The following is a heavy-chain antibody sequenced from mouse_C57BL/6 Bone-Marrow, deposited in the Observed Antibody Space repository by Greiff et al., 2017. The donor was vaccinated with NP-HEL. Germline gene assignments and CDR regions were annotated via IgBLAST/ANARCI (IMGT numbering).Heavy chain of an antibody. Sequence: QVQLQQSGPGLVQPSQSLSITCTVSGFSLTSYGVHWVRQSPGKGLEWLGVIWRGGSTDYNAAFMSRLSITKDNSKSQVFFKMNSLQADDTAIYYCAKREIYDGYTIDVWGTGTTVTVSS. CDR1: GFSLTSYG. V-gene: IGHV2-5*01. CDR3: AKREIYDGYTIDV. J-gene: IGHJ1*03. D-gene: IGHD2-3*01. CDR2: IWRGGST.